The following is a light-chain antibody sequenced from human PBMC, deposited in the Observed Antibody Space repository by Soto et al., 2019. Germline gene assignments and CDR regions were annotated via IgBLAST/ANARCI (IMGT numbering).Light chain of an antibody. J-gene: IGKJ1*01. CDR3: QQYYSYPTWT. V-gene: IGKV1-8*01. Sequence: AIRMTQSPSSFSASTGDRVTITCRACEGISSYLAWYQQKPGKAPKLLIYAASTLQSGVPSRFSGSGSGTDFTLTISCLQSEDFATYYCQQYYSYPTWTFGQGTKVDI. CDR2: AAS. CDR1: EGISSY.